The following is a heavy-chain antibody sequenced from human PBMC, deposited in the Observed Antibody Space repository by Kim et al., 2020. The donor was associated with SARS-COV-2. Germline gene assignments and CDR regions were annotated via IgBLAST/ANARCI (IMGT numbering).Heavy chain of an antibody. CDR2: T. CDR3: AKGSGSHYFDY. D-gene: IGHD3-3*01. V-gene: IGHV3-23*01. Sequence: TYYADSVKGRFTISRDNSKNTLYLQMNSLRAEDTAVYYCAKGSGSHYFDYWGQGTLVTVSS. J-gene: IGHJ4*02.